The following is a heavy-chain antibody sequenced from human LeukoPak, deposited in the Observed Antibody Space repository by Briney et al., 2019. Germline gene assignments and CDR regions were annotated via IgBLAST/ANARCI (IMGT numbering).Heavy chain of an antibody. Sequence: GGSLRLSCAASGFTFSSYWMSWVRQAPGKGLEWVANIKQDGSEKYYVDSVKGRLTISRDNSKNTLYLQMNSLRAEDTAVYYCAKLRDGYNSPLDYWGQGTLVTVPS. V-gene: IGHV3-7*01. CDR2: IKQDGSEK. D-gene: IGHD5-24*01. CDR1: GFTFSSYW. J-gene: IGHJ4*02. CDR3: AKLRDGYNSPLDY.